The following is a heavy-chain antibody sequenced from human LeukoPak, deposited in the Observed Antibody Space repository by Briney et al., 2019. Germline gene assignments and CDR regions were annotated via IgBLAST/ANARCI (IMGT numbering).Heavy chain of an antibody. CDR3: ARGDSGYDNDAFDI. CDR1: GGSICSYY. J-gene: IGHJ3*02. Sequence: SETLSLTCTVSGGSICSYYWSWIRQPPGKGLEWIGYIYYSGSTNYNPSLKSRVTISVDTSKNQLSLKLSSVTAADTAVYYCARGDSGYDNDAFDIWGQGTMVTVSS. V-gene: IGHV4-59*01. D-gene: IGHD5-12*01. CDR2: IYYSGST.